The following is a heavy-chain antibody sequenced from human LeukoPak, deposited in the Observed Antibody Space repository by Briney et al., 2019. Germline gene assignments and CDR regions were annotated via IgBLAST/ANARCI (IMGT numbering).Heavy chain of an antibody. V-gene: IGHV1-2*06. CDR3: ANGIAARHYFDY. Sequence: GASVKVSCKASGYTFTGYYMHWVRQAPGQGLEWMGRINPSSGGTNYAQKFQGRVTMTRDTSISTAYMELSRLRSDDTAVYYCANGIAARHYFDYWGQGTLVTVSS. J-gene: IGHJ4*02. CDR2: INPSSGGT. CDR1: GYTFTGYY. D-gene: IGHD6-6*01.